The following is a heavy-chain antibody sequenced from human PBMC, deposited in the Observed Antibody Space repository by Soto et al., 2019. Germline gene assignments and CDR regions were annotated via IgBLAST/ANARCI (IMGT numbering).Heavy chain of an antibody. CDR1: GYSISSGYY. Sequence: LSLTCAVSGYSISSGYYWGWIRQPPGKGLEWIGSIYHSGSTYYNPSLKSRVTISVDTSKNQFSLKLSSVTAADTAVYYCARGIGYYYDSSGYSNWFDPWGQGTLVTVSS. CDR3: ARGIGYYYDSSGYSNWFDP. V-gene: IGHV4-38-2*01. D-gene: IGHD3-22*01. CDR2: IYHSGST. J-gene: IGHJ5*02.